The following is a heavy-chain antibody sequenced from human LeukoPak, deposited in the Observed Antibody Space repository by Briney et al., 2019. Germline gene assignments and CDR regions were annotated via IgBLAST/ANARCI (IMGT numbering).Heavy chain of an antibody. J-gene: IGHJ6*03. CDR3: ARGSSRRYYYHYMDV. CDR2: IYYSGST. V-gene: IGHV4-39*07. Sequence: SETLSLTCTVSGGSISSSSYYWGWIRQPPGKGLEWIGSIYYSGSTYYNPSLKSRVTISVDTSKNQFSLRLSSVTAADTAVYYCARGSSRRYYYHYMDVWGKGTTVTVSS. D-gene: IGHD6-6*01. CDR1: GGSISSSSYY.